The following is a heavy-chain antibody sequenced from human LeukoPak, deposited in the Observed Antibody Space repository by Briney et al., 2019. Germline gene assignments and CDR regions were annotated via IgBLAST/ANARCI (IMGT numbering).Heavy chain of an antibody. Sequence: GGSLRLSCAASGFTFSSYSRTWIRQAPGKGLEWVSYISSSSSTIYYADPVKGRFTISRDNAKNSLYLQMNSLRDEDTAVYYCARWGYDYGGNYLDSWGQGTLVTVSS. CDR1: GFTFSSYS. CDR2: ISSSSSTI. V-gene: IGHV3-48*02. D-gene: IGHD4-23*01. CDR3: ARWGYDYGGNYLDS. J-gene: IGHJ4*02.